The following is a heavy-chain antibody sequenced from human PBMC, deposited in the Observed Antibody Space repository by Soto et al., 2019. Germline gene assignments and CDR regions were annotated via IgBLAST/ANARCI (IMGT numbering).Heavy chain of an antibody. D-gene: IGHD3-9*01. J-gene: IGHJ3*02. CDR2: ISAYNGNT. CDR1: GYTFTSYG. CDR3: ARVLVRSLSPQIYDILTGNAFDI. Sequence: ASVKVSCKASGYTFTSYGISWVRQAPGQGLEWIGWISAYNGNTNYAQKLQGRVTMTTDTSTSTAYMEMRSLRSDDTAVYYCARVLVRSLSPQIYDILTGNAFDIWGQGTMVTVSS. V-gene: IGHV1-18*01.